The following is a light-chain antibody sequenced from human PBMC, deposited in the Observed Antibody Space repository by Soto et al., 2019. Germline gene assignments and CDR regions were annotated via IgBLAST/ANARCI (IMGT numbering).Light chain of an antibody. CDR3: QHYSIYSEA. CDR2: KAS. V-gene: IGKV1-5*03. J-gene: IGKJ1*01. CDR1: EDISTW. Sequence: DIQMTQSPSSVSASGGDRVTIACLSSEDISTWLAWYQQKPGQAPKLLIYKASTLKSGVPSRFSGSGSGTEFTLTISSLQPDDFATYYCQHYSIYSEAFGQGTKVDIK.